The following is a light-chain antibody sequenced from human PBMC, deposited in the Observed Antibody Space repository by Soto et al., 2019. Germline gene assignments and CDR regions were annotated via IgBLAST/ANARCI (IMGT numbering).Light chain of an antibody. CDR2: DAS. Sequence: EIVLTQSPATLSLSPGERATLSCRASQSVSSYLAWYQQKPGQAPRLLIYDASNRATGIPARFSGSGSGTELTLPFICLQPEAFVVSFCLQRCNLHGTFGPGIKVEIK. V-gene: IGKV3-11*01. J-gene: IGKJ1*01. CDR3: LQRCNLHGT. CDR1: QSVSSY.